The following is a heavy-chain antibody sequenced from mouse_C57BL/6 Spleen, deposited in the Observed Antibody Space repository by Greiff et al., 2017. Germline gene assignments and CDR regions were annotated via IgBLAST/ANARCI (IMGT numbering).Heavy chain of an antibody. J-gene: IGHJ3*01. Sequence: VQGVESGPGLVQPSQSLSITCTVSGFSLTSYGVHWVRQSPGKGLEWLGVIWSGGSTDYNAAFISRLSISKDNSKSQVFFKMNSLQADDTAIYYCARTAYYSNSWFAYWGQGTLVTVSA. D-gene: IGHD2-5*01. CDR3: ARTAYYSNSWFAY. V-gene: IGHV2-2*01. CDR2: IWSGGST. CDR1: GFSLTSYG.